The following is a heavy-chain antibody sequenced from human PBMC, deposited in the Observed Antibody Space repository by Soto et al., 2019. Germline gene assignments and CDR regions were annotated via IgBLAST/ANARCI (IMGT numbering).Heavy chain of an antibody. CDR3: ARDPVAGTYFEY. CDR2: INAYNGNT. V-gene: IGHV1-18*01. Sequence: GASVKVSCKASGYTFTSYGISCVRQAPGQGLEWMGWINAYNGNTNYAQKLQGRVTMTTDTSTSTAYMALRSLRSDDTAVYYCARDPVAGTYFEYWGQGALVTVSS. J-gene: IGHJ4*02. CDR1: GYTFTSYG. D-gene: IGHD6-19*01.